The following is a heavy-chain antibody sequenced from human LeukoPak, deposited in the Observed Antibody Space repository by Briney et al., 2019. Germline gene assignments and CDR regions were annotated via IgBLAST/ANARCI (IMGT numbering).Heavy chain of an antibody. V-gene: IGHV1-2*02. Sequence: ASVKVSCKASGYTFTGYYMHWVRQAPGQGLEWMGWINPNTGATKYAQKFQGRVTLTRDTSISTAQMELSSLRSDDTAVYYCAREFQRRDGYNDDHWGQGTLVTVSS. D-gene: IGHD5-24*01. J-gene: IGHJ4*02. CDR3: AREFQRRDGYNDDH. CDR2: INPNTGAT. CDR1: GYTFTGYY.